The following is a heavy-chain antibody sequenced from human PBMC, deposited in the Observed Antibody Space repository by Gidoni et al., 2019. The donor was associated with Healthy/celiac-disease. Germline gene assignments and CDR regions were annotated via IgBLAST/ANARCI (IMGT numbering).Heavy chain of an antibody. V-gene: IGHV1-69*01. CDR2: IIPIFGTA. D-gene: IGHD3-10*01. J-gene: IGHJ6*02. Sequence: QVQLVQSGAEVKKPGSSVKVSCKASGGTFSSYAISWVRQAPGQGLEWMGGIIPIFGTANYAQKFQGRVTITADESTSTAYMELSSLRSEDTAVYYCARGGRRTMVRGVIITGYYYYGMDVWGQGTTVTVSS. CDR3: ARGGRRTMVRGVIITGYYYYGMDV. CDR1: GGTFSSYA.